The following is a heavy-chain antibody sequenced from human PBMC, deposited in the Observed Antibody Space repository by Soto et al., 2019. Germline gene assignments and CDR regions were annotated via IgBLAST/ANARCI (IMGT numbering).Heavy chain of an antibody. V-gene: IGHV1-8*01. Sequence: QVQLVQSGAEVKKPGASVKVSCKASGYTFTSYDINWVRQATGQGLEWMGWMNPNSGNTGYAQKFQGRVTMTRNTSXXKGYMALSSLRSEDTAVYYCARGFGPDYSNNWFAPWGQGTLVTVSS. CDR1: GYTFTSYD. CDR3: ARGFGPDYSNNWFAP. J-gene: IGHJ5*02. CDR2: MNPNSGNT. D-gene: IGHD4-4*01.